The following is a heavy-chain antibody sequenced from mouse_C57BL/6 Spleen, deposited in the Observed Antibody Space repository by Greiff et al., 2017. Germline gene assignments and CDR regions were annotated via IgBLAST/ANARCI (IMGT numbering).Heavy chain of an antibody. Sequence: QVQLQQSGAELVRPGTSVKVSCKASGYAFTNYLIEWVKQRPGQGLEWIGVINPGSGGTNYNEKFKGKATLTADKSSSTAYMQLSSLTSEDSAVYFCARWYDGYYGDWGQGTTLTVSS. J-gene: IGHJ2*01. CDR1: GYAFTNYL. CDR3: ARWYDGYYGD. V-gene: IGHV1-54*01. D-gene: IGHD2-3*01. CDR2: INPGSGGT.